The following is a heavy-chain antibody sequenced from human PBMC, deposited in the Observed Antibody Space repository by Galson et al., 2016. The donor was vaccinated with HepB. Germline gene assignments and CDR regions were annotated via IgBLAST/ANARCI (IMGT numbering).Heavy chain of an antibody. CDR2: ISGGGSST. CDR3: AKDRDGVVTAALDY. D-gene: IGHD2-21*02. J-gene: IGHJ4*02. V-gene: IGHV3-23*01. CDR1: GFTFSSYA. Sequence: SLRLSCAASGFTFSSYAISSVRQAPGKGLQWVSSISGGGSSTNYAASSKGRLTISSDTSKNTLYLQMNNLRAEDTAVYYCAKDRDGVVTAALDYWGQGTLVTVSS.